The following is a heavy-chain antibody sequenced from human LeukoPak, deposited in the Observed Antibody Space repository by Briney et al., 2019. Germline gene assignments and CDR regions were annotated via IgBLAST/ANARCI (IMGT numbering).Heavy chain of an antibody. CDR2: IGTAGDT. D-gene: IGHD5-18*01. Sequence: GGSLRLSCAASGFTLSSYDMHWVRQATGKGLEWVSAIGTAGDTYYPGSVKGRFTISRDNAENSLYLQMNSLRVEDTAFYYCARDLAYSRLDYWGQGMLVTVSS. J-gene: IGHJ4*02. CDR3: ARDLAYSRLDY. CDR1: GFTLSSYD. V-gene: IGHV3-13*01.